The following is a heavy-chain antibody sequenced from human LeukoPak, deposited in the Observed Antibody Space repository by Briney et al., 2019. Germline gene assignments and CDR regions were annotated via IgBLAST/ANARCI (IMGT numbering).Heavy chain of an antibody. CDR2: IYTSGST. V-gene: IGHV4-61*02. CDR1: GGSISSGSYY. Sequence: PSETLSLTCTVSGGSISSGSYYWSWIRQPAGKGLEWIGRIYTSGSTNYNPSLKSRVTISVDTSKNQFSLKLSSVTAADTAVYYCARVRGGSYYGYYYYYMDVWGKGTTVTVSS. J-gene: IGHJ6*03. D-gene: IGHD1-26*01. CDR3: ARVRGGSYYGYYYYYMDV.